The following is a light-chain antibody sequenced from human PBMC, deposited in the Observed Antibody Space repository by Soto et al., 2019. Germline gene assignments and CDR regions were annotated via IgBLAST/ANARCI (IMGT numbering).Light chain of an antibody. CDR3: HQRSSWPPDT. CDR1: QSVHTF. J-gene: IGKJ5*01. V-gene: IGKV3-11*01. CDR2: GAS. Sequence: EVVLTQSPDTLSLSPGAGASLSCRASQSVHTFLAWYQQKPGQPPRLLIYGASTRAPGVPARFSGRGSGTDFTLTITSLEPEDFAVYYCHQRSSWPPDTFGQGTRLDIK.